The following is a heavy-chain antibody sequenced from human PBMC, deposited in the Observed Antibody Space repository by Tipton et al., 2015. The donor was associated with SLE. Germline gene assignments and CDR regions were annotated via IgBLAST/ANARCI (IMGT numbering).Heavy chain of an antibody. Sequence: SLRLSCAASGFPSTAYSMNWVRQAPGKGLEWVSSITSRSSYIYNADSLKGRFTISRDNAKNSLYLQMNSLRAEDTAVYYCARDSSDPIGSFDYWGQGTLVTVSS. CDR3: ARDSSDPIGSFDY. CDR1: GFPSTAYS. V-gene: IGHV3-21*01. D-gene: IGHD1-26*01. CDR2: ITSRSSYI. J-gene: IGHJ4*02.